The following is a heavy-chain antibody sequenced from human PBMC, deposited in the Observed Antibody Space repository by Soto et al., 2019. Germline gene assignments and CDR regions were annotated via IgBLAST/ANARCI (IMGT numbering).Heavy chain of an antibody. CDR3: ANGQGWFGAFGY. CDR1: GFTFSSYA. Sequence: EVQLLESGGGLVQPGGSLRLSCAASGFTFSSYAMSWVRQAPGKGLEWVSAISGSGGSTYYADSVKGRFTISRDNSKNTLYLQMNSLRAEDTAVYYCANGQGWFGAFGYWGQGTLVTVSS. V-gene: IGHV3-23*01. J-gene: IGHJ4*02. D-gene: IGHD3-10*01. CDR2: ISGSGGST.